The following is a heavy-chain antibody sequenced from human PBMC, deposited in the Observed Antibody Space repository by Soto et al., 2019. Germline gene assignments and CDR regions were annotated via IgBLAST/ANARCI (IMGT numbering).Heavy chain of an antibody. CDR3: ARRTGLAARPASPASYGLDV. J-gene: IGHJ6*02. CDR2: IIPIFDKP. V-gene: IGHV1-69*06. CDR1: GGCFYNYA. Sequence: QVHLVQSGAEVKKPGSSVKVSCEASGGCFYNYAVTWVRQAPGQGLEWVGSIIPIFDKPNFAQKFQGRLTITGGRATSIAYLEFDSLTSGDTAVYYCARRTGLAARPASPASYGLDVWGQGTSVIVSS. D-gene: IGHD6-6*01.